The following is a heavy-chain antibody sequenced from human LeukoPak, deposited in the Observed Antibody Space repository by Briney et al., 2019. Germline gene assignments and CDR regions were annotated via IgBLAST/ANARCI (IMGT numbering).Heavy chain of an antibody. CDR1: GGTLSSYA. D-gene: IGHD1-26*01. Sequence: ASVKVSCKASGGTLSSYAISWVRQAPGQGLEWMGGIIPIFGTANYAQKFQGRVTITTDESTSTAYMELSSLRSEDTAVYYCARGSGSYDGGFDYWGQGTLVTVSS. CDR2: IIPIFGTA. V-gene: IGHV1-69*05. J-gene: IGHJ4*02. CDR3: ARGSGSYDGGFDY.